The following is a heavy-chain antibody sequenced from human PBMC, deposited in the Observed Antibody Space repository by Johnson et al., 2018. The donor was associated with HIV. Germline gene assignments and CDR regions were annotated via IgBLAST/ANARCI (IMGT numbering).Heavy chain of an antibody. V-gene: IGHV3-13*01. CDR3: ARRSIRSGGVDI. D-gene: IGHD2-8*02. CDR2: IDTAGDT. CDR1: GFTFSSYD. J-gene: IGHJ3*02. Sequence: VQLVESGGGLVQPGGSLRLSCAASGFTFSSYDMHWVRQATGKGLEWVSEIDTAGDTYYPGSVKGRFTTSRENAKNSLYLQMNSLRAGDTAVYYCARRSIRSGGVDIWGQGTMVTVSS.